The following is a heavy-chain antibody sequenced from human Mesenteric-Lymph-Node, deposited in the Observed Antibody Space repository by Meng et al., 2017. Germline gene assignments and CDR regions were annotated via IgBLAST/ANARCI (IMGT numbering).Heavy chain of an antibody. CDR1: GFTVSSNY. J-gene: IGHJ4*02. V-gene: IGHV3-53*02. D-gene: IGHD3-10*01. CDR3: ASTGRPGALVDY. Sequence: VEPVGTGGGLIQPGGSLRLSCAASGFTVSSNYMSWVRPAPGKGLEWVSVIYSGGSTYYADSVKGRFTISRDNSKNTLYLQMNSLRAEDTAVYYCASTGRPGALVDYWGQGTLVTVSS. CDR2: IYSGGST.